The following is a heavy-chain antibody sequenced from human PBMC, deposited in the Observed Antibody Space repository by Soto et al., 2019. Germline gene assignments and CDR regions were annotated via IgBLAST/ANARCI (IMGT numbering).Heavy chain of an antibody. CDR2: MNPDSGNT. J-gene: IGHJ6*03. CDR3: ARGPYCRSTTCPYYLDI. D-gene: IGHD2-2*01. V-gene: IGHV1-8*01. Sequence: VKVSCKASGYTFTSYDINWVRQATGQGLEWMGWMNPDSGNTGYAQKFQGRITMTRNTSISTAYMELSSLKSEDTAVYYCARGPYCRSTTCPYYLDIWGKGTTVTVSS. CDR1: GYTFTSYD.